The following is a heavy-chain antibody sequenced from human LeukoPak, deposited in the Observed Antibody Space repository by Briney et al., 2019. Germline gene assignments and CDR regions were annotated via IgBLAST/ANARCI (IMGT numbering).Heavy chain of an antibody. V-gene: IGHV1-46*01. CDR2: INPSGGST. D-gene: IGHD2-15*01. CDR3: ARAHLGYCSGGSCYTAPSFDY. CDR1: GYTFTSYY. J-gene: IGHJ4*02. Sequence: ASVKVSCKASGYTFTSYYMHWVRQAPGQGLEWMGIINPSGGSTSYAQKFRGRVTMTRDTSTSTVYMELSSLRSEDTAVYYCARAHLGYCSGGSCYTAPSFDYWGQGTLVTVSS.